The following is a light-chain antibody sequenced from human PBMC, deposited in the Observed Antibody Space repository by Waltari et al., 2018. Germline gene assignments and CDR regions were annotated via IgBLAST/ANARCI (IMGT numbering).Light chain of an antibody. CDR2: AAS. CDR1: QSVSRA. CDR3: QHYVNLPVT. Sequence: IVLTQSPGTLSLSPVERATLSCRASQSVSRALAWYQQKPGQAPRLLIYAASTRATGVPDRFSGSGSGTDFSLTISRLDPEDFAVYYCQHYVNLPVTFGQGTKVEI. J-gene: IGKJ1*01. V-gene: IGKV3-20*01.